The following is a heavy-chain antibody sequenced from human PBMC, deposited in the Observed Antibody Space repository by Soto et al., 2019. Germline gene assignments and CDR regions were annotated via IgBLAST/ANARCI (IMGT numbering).Heavy chain of an antibody. Sequence: SETLSLTCTVSGGSISSYCWSWIRQPPGKGLEWIGYIYYSGSTNYNPSLKSRVTISVDTSKNQFSLKLSSVTAADTAVYYCARTNVYGEFDYWGQGTLVTVSS. CDR1: GGSISSYC. D-gene: IGHD4-17*01. J-gene: IGHJ4*02. CDR2: IYYSGST. CDR3: ARTNVYGEFDY. V-gene: IGHV4-59*01.